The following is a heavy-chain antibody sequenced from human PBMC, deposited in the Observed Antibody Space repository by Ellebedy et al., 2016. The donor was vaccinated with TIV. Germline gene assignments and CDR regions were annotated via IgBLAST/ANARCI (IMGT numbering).Heavy chain of an antibody. V-gene: IGHV5-10-1*01. CDR3: ARGVSAGSGWLDP. D-gene: IGHD3-3*01. Sequence: GGSLRLSCQGSGYTFTRYFITWVRQMPGKGLQWMGRIDPRDSYTNYSPSFEGHVTISADKSISTAYLQWSSLKASDSAIYYCARGVSAGSGWLDPWGPGTLVTVSS. CDR1: GYTFTRYF. J-gene: IGHJ5*01. CDR2: IDPRDSYT.